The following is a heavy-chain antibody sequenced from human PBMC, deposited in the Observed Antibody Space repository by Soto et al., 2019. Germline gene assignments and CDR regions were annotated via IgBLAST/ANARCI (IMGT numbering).Heavy chain of an antibody. CDR1: GCTFSSYA. CDR3: AGFGYCSGGSCPGWFDP. J-gene: IGHJ5*02. D-gene: IGHD2-15*01. Sequence: GASVKVSCKASGCTFSSYAISWVRQAPGQGLEWMGGIIPIFGTANYAQKFQGRVTITADETTSTAYMELSSLSFEDTAVYYCAGFGYCSGGSCPGWFDPWGQGTQVTVSS. V-gene: IGHV1-69*13. CDR2: IIPIFGTA.